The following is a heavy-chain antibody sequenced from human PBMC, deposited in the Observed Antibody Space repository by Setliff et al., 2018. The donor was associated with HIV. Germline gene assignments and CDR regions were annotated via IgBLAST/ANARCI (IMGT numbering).Heavy chain of an antibody. CDR1: GASLRSQY. CDR3: AQSESSNQWELPFDY. D-gene: IGHD1-26*01. Sequence: SETLSLTCNVSGASLRSQYWSWIRQPPGKGLEWIGYIYYSGSTNYNPSLKSRLTISLDTSKNQFSLKVRSVTAADTAVYYCAQSESSNQWELPFDYWGQGALVTVS. J-gene: IGHJ4*02. CDR2: IYYSGST. V-gene: IGHV4-59*11.